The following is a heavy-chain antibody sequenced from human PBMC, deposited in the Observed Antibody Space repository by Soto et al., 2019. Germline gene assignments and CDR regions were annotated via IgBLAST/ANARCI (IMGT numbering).Heavy chain of an antibody. J-gene: IGHJ6*02. CDR2: IIPIFGTA. V-gene: IGHV1-69*12. D-gene: IGHD6-6*01. Sequence: QVQLVQSGAEVKKPGSSVKVSCKASGGTFSSYAISWVRQAPGQGLEWMGGIIPIFGTANYAQKFQGRVTITAGESTSTADMELSSLRSEDTAVYYCAATLAARPVDYYYGMDVWGQGTTVTVSS. CDR3: AATLAARPVDYYYGMDV. CDR1: GGTFSSYA.